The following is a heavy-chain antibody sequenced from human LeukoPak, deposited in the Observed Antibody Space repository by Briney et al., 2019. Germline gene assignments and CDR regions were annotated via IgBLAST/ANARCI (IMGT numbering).Heavy chain of an antibody. CDR3: ARHVPAIVVVTAILGYHDY. J-gene: IGHJ4*02. V-gene: IGHV4-39*01. Sequence: SGTLSLTCTVSGGSISSSSYYWGWIRRPPGKGLEWIGSIYYSGSTYYNPSLKSRVTISVDTSKNQFSLKLSSVTAADTAVYYCARHVPAIVVVTAILGYHDYWGQGTLVTVSS. CDR1: GGSISSSSYY. CDR2: IYYSGST. D-gene: IGHD2-21*02.